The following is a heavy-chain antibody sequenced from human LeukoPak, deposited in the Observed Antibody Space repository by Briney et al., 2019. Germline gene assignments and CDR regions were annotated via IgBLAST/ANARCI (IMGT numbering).Heavy chain of an antibody. D-gene: IGHD3-16*02. V-gene: IGHV4-31*03. CDR3: ARALRLGELSLPPFDY. J-gene: IGHJ4*02. CDR2: IYYSGST. CDR1: GGSISSGGYY. Sequence: PSETLSLTCTVSGGSISSGGYYWSWIRQHPGKGLEWIGYIYYSGSTYYNPSLKSRVTISVDTSKNQFSLMLSSVTAADTAVYYCARALRLGELSLPPFDYWGQGTLVTVSS.